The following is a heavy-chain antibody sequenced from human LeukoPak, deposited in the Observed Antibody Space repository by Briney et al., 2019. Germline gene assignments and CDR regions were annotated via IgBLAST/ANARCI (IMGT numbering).Heavy chain of an antibody. CDR2: TWYDGSNK. CDR3: ARVHWGNYYLNAFDI. D-gene: IGHD3-10*01. V-gene: IGHV3-33*01. Sequence: GGSLRLSCAACGFTLSSYGKRGGRQARGRGGEWVAVTWYDGSNKYYADSVKGRFTISGDNPKNTLYLQMNSLRVEDTAVYYCARVHWGNYYLNAFDIWGQGTMVTVSS. J-gene: IGHJ3*02. CDR1: GFTLSSYG.